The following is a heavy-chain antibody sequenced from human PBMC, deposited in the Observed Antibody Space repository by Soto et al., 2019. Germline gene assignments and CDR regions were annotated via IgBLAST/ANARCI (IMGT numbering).Heavy chain of an antibody. CDR1: GESISSSSYY. J-gene: IGHJ4*02. CDR2: IYYSGRT. V-gene: IGHV4-39*01. D-gene: IGHD2-21*02. Sequence: SETLSLTCIVSGESISSSSYYWGWIRQPPGKGLEWIGSIYYSGRTYYNPSFKSRVTISIDTSKNQFSLELSSVTATDTAVYYCARQRTTVVTQAYFDHWGQGALVTVSS. CDR3: ARQRTTVVTQAYFDH.